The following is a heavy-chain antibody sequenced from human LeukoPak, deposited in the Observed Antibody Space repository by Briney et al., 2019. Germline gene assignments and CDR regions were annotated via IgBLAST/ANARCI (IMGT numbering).Heavy chain of an antibody. D-gene: IGHD1-26*01. J-gene: IGHJ4*02. V-gene: IGHV3-30-3*01. Sequence: GSLRLSCAAPGFTFSSYAMHWVRQAPGKGLEWVAVISYDGSNKYYAGSVKGRFTISRDNSKNTLYLQMNSLRAEDTAVYYCARDIGSSGSFGYFDYWGQGTLVTVSS. CDR1: GFTFSSYA. CDR2: ISYDGSNK. CDR3: ARDIGSSGSFGYFDY.